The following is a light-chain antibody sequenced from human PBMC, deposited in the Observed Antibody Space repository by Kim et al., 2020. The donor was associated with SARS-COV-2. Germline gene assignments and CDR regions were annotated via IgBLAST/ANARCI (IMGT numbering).Light chain of an antibody. V-gene: IGKV1-39*01. CDR2: YAS. CDR1: QSIGSH. J-gene: IGKJ4*01. Sequence: ASVGDTISITCRASQSIGSHLSWYQQKPGKAPNLLIYYASSLQSGVPSRFSGSGSGTDFTLTITSLQPEDFANYYCQQSSQTPITFGGGTKVDIK. CDR3: QQSSQTPIT.